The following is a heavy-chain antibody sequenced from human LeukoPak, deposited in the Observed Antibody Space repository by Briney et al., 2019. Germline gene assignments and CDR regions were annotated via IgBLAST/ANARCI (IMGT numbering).Heavy chain of an antibody. Sequence: SVKVSCNASGGTFSIYAVSWVREAPGQGLEWMGRIIPIFGTANYAQKFQGRVTITADKSTSTAYMELSSLRSEDTAVYYCARDRIAAAGTPARHFDYWGPGTLVTVSS. CDR3: ARDRIAAAGTPARHFDY. V-gene: IGHV1-69*06. CDR2: IIPIFGTA. D-gene: IGHD6-13*01. CDR1: GGTFSIYA. J-gene: IGHJ4*02.